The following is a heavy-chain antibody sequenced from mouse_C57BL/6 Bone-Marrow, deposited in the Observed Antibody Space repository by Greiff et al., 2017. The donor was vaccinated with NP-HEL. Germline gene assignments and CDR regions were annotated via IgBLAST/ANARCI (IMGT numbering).Heavy chain of an antibody. V-gene: IGHV1-62-2*01. CDR1: GYTFTEYT. J-gene: IGHJ2*01. D-gene: IGHD3-3*01. Sequence: QVHVKQSGAELVKPGASVKLSCKASGYTFTEYTIHWVKQRSGQGLEWIGWFYPGSGSIKYNEKFKDKATLTADKSSSTVYMELSRLTSEDSAVYFCARHHGDPGYFDYWGQGTTLTVSS. CDR2: FYPGSGSI. CDR3: ARHHGDPGYFDY.